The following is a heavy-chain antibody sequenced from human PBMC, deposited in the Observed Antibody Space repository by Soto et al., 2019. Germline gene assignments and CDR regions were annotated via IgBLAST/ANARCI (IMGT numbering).Heavy chain of an antibody. CDR1: GGSISSGGYY. CDR2: IYYSGST. CDR3: ARTYYDILTGYSFDY. J-gene: IGHJ4*02. Sequence: SETLSLTCTVSGGSISSGGYYWSWIRQHPGKGLEWIGYIYYSGSTYYNPSLKSRVTISVDTSKNQFSLKLSSVTAADTAVYYCARTYYDILTGYSFDYWGQGTLVTVSS. V-gene: IGHV4-31*03. D-gene: IGHD3-9*01.